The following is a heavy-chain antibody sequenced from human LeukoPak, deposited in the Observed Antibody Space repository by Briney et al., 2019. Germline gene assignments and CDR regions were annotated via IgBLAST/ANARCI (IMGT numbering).Heavy chain of an antibody. J-gene: IGHJ5*02. CDR2: T. Sequence: SETLSLTCTVSGGSLTDGDYYWGWVRQPPGTGLQWIATTYEGASLKSRVTISLDTSKNQFSLKLSSVTAADTAVYYCARVLLVRGVIPWFDPWGQGTLVTVSS. V-gene: IGHV4-61*08. CDR1: GGSLTDGDYY. CDR3: ARVLLVRGVIPWFDP. D-gene: IGHD3-10*01.